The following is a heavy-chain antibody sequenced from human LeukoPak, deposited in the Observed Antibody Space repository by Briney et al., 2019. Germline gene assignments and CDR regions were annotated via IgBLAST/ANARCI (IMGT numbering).Heavy chain of an antibody. CDR2: IYSGGST. V-gene: IGHV3-53*01. CDR3: AVARGSSSWYPYYFDY. CDR1: GFTVSSNY. Sequence: GGSLRLSCAASGFTVSSNYMSWVRQAPGKGLEWVSVIYSGGSTYYADSVKGQFTISRDNSENTLYLQMNSLRAEDTAVYYCAVARGSSSWYPYYFDYWGQGTLVTVS. J-gene: IGHJ4*02. D-gene: IGHD6-13*01.